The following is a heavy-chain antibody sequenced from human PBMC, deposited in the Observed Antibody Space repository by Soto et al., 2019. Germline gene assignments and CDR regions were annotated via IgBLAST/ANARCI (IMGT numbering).Heavy chain of an antibody. J-gene: IGHJ4*02. CDR3: ARSPRSRPQFDG. Sequence: GESPKISCQCSGYTFSNFWIGWVRQLPGKGLEWMGIIYPGDHETRYSPSFHGKVTISADKSINTAYLQWNSLEASDTAFYFCARSPRSRPQFDGCGQGSLITLSS. CDR1: GYTFSNFW. CDR2: IYPGDHET. D-gene: IGHD6-13*01. V-gene: IGHV5-51*01.